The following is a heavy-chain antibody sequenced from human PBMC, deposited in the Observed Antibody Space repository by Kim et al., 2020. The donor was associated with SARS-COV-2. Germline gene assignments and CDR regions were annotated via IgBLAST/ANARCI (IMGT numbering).Heavy chain of an antibody. Sequence: SETLSLTCTVSGGSISSYYWSWIRQPPGKGLEWIGYIYYSGSTNYNPSLKSRVTISVDTSKNQFSLKLSSVTAVDTAVYYCARDFKDIVVVPAAQYWYF. CDR1: GGSISSYY. CDR3: ARDFKDIVVVPAAQYWYF. V-gene: IGHV4-59*13. CDR2: IYYSGST. J-gene: IGHJ2*01. D-gene: IGHD2-2*01.